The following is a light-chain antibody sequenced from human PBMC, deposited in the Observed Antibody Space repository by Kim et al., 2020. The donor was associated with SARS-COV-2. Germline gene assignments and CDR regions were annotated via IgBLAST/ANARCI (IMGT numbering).Light chain of an antibody. CDR2: KAS. CDR1: QSISNW. Sequence: DIQMTQSPSTLSASVGDRVTITCRASQSISNWLAWYQQKPAKAPKLLIYKASSLESGVPSRFSGSGSGTEFILTITNLQPDDFATYYCQEYTGPSTTFGQGTKVDIK. CDR3: QEYTGPSTT. J-gene: IGKJ2*01. V-gene: IGKV1-5*03.